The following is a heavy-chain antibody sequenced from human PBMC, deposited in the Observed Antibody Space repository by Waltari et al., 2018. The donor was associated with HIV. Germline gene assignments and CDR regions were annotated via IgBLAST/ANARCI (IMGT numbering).Heavy chain of an antibody. CDR3: ARDFSPIVAVEDWYFDL. V-gene: IGHV1-2*06. CDR2: INPNSGGT. J-gene: IGHJ2*01. Sequence: QVQLVQSGAEVKKPGASVKVSCKASGYTFTGYHMPWVRQAPGQGLEWMGRINPNSGGTNYAQKVQGRVTMTRDTSISTAYMELSRLRSDDTAVYYCARDFSPIVAVEDWYFDLWGRGTLVTVSS. D-gene: IGHD5-12*01. CDR1: GYTFTGYH.